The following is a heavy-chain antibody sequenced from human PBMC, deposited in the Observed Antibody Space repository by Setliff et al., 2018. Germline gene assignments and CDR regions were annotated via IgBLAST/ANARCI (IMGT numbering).Heavy chain of an antibody. CDR1: GDSISSGYYY. D-gene: IGHD3-3*01. CDR2: FYTSGNT. Sequence: PSETLSLTCTVSGDSISSGYYYWTWIRQSAGKGLEWIGHFYTSGNTNYNPSLKSRVTISVDTSKNQFSRKLSSVTAADTATYYCARGGPTLTISRVLVVSSFDPWGQGSRVTVSS. J-gene: IGHJ5*02. CDR3: ARGGPTLTISRVLVVSSFDP. V-gene: IGHV4-61*09.